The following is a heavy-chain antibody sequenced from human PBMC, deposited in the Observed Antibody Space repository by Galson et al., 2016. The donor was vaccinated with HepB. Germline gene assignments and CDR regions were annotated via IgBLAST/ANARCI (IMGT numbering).Heavy chain of an antibody. Sequence: SLRLSCAASGFNFLNYWMSWVRQAPGKGLEWVANIKQDGSEKNYVDSVKGRFTISRDNAENSLYLQMKSLRAEDTAVYYCARVLSSGWKGVNYYGLDVWGQGTAVSVSS. J-gene: IGHJ6*02. CDR2: IKQDGSEK. CDR1: GFNFLNYW. D-gene: IGHD6-19*01. V-gene: IGHV3-7*01. CDR3: ARVLSSGWKGVNYYGLDV.